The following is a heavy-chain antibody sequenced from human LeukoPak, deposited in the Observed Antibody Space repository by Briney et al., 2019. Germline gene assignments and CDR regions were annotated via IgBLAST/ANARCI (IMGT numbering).Heavy chain of an antibody. D-gene: IGHD6-19*01. Sequence: SETLSLTCTVSGGSISSSSYYWGWIRQPPGKGLEWIGSIYYSGSTYYNPSLKSRVTISVDTSKNQFSLKLSSVTAADTAVYYCARDTDLSSGWYPGWFDPWGQGTLVTVSS. V-gene: IGHV4-39*07. CDR1: GGSISSSSYY. CDR2: IYYSGST. CDR3: ARDTDLSSGWYPGWFDP. J-gene: IGHJ5*02.